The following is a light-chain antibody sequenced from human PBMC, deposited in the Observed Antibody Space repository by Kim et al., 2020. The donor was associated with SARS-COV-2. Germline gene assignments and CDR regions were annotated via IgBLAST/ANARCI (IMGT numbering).Light chain of an antibody. CDR1: SSDVGAYYY. Sequence: QSALTQPPSASGSPGQTVTISCTGTSSDVGAYYYDCWYQQHPSNAPKLMIYEVNKRPSGIPYRFSGSKSGNTASLAVSGLHADDEAYYYCATYGGVSWVFGVGTQLTVL. V-gene: IGLV2-8*01. CDR3: ATYGGVSWV. CDR2: EVN. J-gene: IGLJ3*02.